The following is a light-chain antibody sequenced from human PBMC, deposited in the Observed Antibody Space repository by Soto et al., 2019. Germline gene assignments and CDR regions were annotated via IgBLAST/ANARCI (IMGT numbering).Light chain of an antibody. J-gene: IGLJ3*02. V-gene: IGLV2-23*01. CDR1: SSDVGSSNL. CDR2: EGS. CDR3: CSYAGSDTWV. Sequence: QSALTQPASVSGSPGQSITISCTGTSSDVGSSNLVSWYQQYPGKAPKLIIYEGSKRPSGVSNRFSGSKSGNTASLTISGLQAEDEADYYCCSYAGSDTWVFGGRTKLTVL.